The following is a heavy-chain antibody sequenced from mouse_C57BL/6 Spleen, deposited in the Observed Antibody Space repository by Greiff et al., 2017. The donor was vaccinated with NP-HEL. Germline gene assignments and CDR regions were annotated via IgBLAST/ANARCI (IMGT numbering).Heavy chain of an antibody. J-gene: IGHJ2*01. CDR1: GYAFTNYL. V-gene: IGHV1-54*01. D-gene: IGHD2-5*01. Sequence: QVQLQQSGAELVRPGTSVKVSCKASGYAFTNYLIEWVKQRPGQGLEWIGVINPGSGGTNYNEKFKGKATLTADKSSSTAYMQRSSLTSEDSAVYFCARSVDYSNYVLLYWGQGTTLTVSS. CDR2: INPGSGGT. CDR3: ARSVDYSNYVLLY.